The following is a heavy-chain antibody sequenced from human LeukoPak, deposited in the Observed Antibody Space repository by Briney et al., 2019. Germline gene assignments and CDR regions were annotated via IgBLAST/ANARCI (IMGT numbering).Heavy chain of an antibody. CDR2: ISSTGGTT. D-gene: IGHD2-15*01. J-gene: IGHJ6*03. V-gene: IGHV3-23*01. CDR3: ARRYCSGGSCYAEYYYYMDV. Sequence: GGSLRLSCAASGITFSSYGMSWVRQAPGKGLEWVSSISSTGGTTYYADSVKGRFTISRDNSKNTLYLQMNSLRAEDTAVYSCARRYCSGGSCYAEYYYYMDVWGKGTTVTISS. CDR1: GITFSSYG.